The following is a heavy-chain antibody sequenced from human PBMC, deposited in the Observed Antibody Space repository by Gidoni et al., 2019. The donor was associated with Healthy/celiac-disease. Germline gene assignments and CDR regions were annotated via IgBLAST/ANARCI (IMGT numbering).Heavy chain of an antibody. D-gene: IGHD3-16*02. CDR1: GVTFSSYG. CDR3: AKGELSIYYGMDV. V-gene: IGHV3-30*18. J-gene: IGHJ6*02. CDR2: ISYDGSNK. Sequence: QVQLVASGGGVVQPGRSLRLSCAASGVTFSSYGMHWVRHAPGKGLEWVAVISYDGSNKYYADSVKGRFTISRDNSKNTLYLQMNSLRAEDTAVYYCAKGELSIYYGMDVWGQGTTVTVSS.